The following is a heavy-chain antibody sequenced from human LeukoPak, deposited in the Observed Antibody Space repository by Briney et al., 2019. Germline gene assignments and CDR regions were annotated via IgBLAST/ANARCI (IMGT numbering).Heavy chain of an antibody. CDR1: GGSISTYY. CDR2: IYHSGST. CDR3: ARGSYYGSGRGVDYYYYMDV. Sequence: SETLSLTCTVSGGSISTYYWSWIRQPPGKRLEWIGYIYHSGSTKYNPSLKSRVTISVDTSKNQFSLKLSSVTAADTAVYYCARGSYYGSGRGVDYYYYMDVWGKGTTVTISS. J-gene: IGHJ6*03. V-gene: IGHV4-59*01. D-gene: IGHD3-10*01.